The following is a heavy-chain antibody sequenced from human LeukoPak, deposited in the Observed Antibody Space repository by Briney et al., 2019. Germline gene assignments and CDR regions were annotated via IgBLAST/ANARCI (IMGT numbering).Heavy chain of an antibody. CDR3: ARDPYYGGNSPPPD. D-gene: IGHD4-23*01. J-gene: IGHJ4*02. V-gene: IGHV1-2*02. CDR1: GYTFTGYY. Sequence: ASAKVSCKASGYTFTGYYMHWVRQAPGQGLEWMGWINPNSGGTNYAQKFQGRVTMTRDTSISTAYMELSRLRSDDTAVYYCARDPYYGGNSPPPDWGQGTLVTVPS. CDR2: INPNSGGT.